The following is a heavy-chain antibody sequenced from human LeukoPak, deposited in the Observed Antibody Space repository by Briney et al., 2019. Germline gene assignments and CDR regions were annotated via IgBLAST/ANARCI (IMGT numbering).Heavy chain of an antibody. V-gene: IGHV1-2*02. D-gene: IGHD2-2*01. CDR2: INPNSGGT. J-gene: IGHJ4*02. Sequence: ASVKVSCKASGYTFTGYYMHWVRQAPGQGLEWMGWINPNSGGTNYAQKFQGRVTMTRDTSISTAYMELSRLRSDDTAVYYCARDIGLVPAFQNDYWGQGTLVTVSS. CDR3: ARDIGLVPAFQNDY. CDR1: GYTFTGYY.